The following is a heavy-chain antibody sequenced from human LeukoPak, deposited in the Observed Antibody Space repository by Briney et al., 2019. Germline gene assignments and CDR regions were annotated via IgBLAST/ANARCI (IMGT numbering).Heavy chain of an antibody. J-gene: IGHJ4*02. D-gene: IGHD1-1*01. CDR1: GYTFTSYD. CDR3: AAGTTGTTLAHY. V-gene: IGHV1-8*01. Sequence: ASVKVSCKASGYTFTSYDINWVRQATGQGLEWMGWMNPNSGNTGYAQKFQGRVTMTRNTSISTAYMELSSLRSEDTAVYYCAAGTTGTTLAHYWGQGTLVTVSS. CDR2: MNPNSGNT.